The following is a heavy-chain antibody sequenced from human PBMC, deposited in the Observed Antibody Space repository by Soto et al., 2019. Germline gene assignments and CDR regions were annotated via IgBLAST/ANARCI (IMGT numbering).Heavy chain of an antibody. Sequence: ASVKVSCKASGYTFTSYYMHWVGQAPGQGSEWMGIINPSGGSTSYAQKFQGRVTMTRDTTTTTVYMELSSLRSEDTAVYYCVTDSDHFTIVRDAPPNDPFDIWGQGTMVTVSS. CDR3: VTDSDHFTIVRDAPPNDPFDI. J-gene: IGHJ3*02. V-gene: IGHV1-46*01. CDR1: GYTFTSYY. CDR2: INPSGGST. D-gene: IGHD3-10*01.